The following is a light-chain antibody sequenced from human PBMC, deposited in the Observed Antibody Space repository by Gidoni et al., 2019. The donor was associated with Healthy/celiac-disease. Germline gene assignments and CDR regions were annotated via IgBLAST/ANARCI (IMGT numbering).Light chain of an antibody. V-gene: IGLV3-21*03. CDR3: QVWDSSSDHYV. CDR1: NIGSQS. CDR2: DDS. J-gene: IGLJ1*01. Sequence: SYVLTQPPSVSVAPGKMARITCGGNNIGSQSVHWYQQKPGQAPVLVVYDDSDRPSGIPERFSGSNSGNTATLTISRVEAGDEADYYCQVWDSSSDHYVFGTGTKVTVL.